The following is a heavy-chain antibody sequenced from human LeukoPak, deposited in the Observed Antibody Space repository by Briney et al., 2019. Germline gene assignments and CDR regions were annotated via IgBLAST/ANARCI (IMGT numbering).Heavy chain of an antibody. Sequence: PGGSLRLSCAASGFTFSDYYMSWIRQAPGKGLEWVSYISSSGSARYYADSVKSRFTISRDNAKNSLYLQMNSLRAEDTAVYYCAIPDRRYGDAFDIWGQGTMVTVSS. D-gene: IGHD3-9*01. CDR1: GFTFSDYY. CDR3: AIPDRRYGDAFDI. V-gene: IGHV3-11*04. J-gene: IGHJ3*02. CDR2: ISSSGSAR.